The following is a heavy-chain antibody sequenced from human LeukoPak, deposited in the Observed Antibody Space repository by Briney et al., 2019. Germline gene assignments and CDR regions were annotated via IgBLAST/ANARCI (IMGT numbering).Heavy chain of an antibody. CDR1: GFTFSSYT. CDR2: ISTSSSYI. V-gene: IGHV3-21*01. Sequence: GGSLRLSCAASGFTFSSYTMNWVRQAPGKGLEGVSSISTSSSYIYYADSVKGRFTISRDNAKNSLYLQMNSLRAEDTAVYYCARDRGNQRGYYYYYMDAWGKGTTVTVSS. J-gene: IGHJ6*03. D-gene: IGHD1-14*01. CDR3: ARDRGNQRGYYYYYMDA.